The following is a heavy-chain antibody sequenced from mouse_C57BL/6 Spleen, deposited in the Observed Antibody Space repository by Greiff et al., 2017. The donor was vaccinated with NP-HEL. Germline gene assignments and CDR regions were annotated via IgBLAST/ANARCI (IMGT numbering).Heavy chain of an antibody. V-gene: IGHV1-64*01. CDR2: IHPNSGST. J-gene: IGHJ2*01. D-gene: IGHD2-4*01. Sequence: QVQLQQSGAELVKPGASVKLSCKASGYTFTSYWMHWVKQRPGQGLEWIGMIHPNSGSTNYNEKFKSKATLTVDKSSSTAYMQLSSLTSEDSAVYYCAREGRYDYDGGYWGQGTTLTVSS. CDR3: AREGRYDYDGGY. CDR1: GYTFTSYW.